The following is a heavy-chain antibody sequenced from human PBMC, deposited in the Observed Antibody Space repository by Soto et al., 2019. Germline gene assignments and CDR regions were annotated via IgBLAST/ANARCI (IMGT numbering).Heavy chain of an antibody. CDR1: EGTFSSYP. Sequence: QVQLVQSGAEVRKPGSSVKVSCKVSEGTFSSYPISWVRQAPGQGLGWMGGIIPIFGTANYAQKFQGRVTITADESTSTAYMELSSLRSEDTAVYYCASSTAYYYYYGMDVWGQGTTVTVSS. V-gene: IGHV1-69*01. CDR2: IIPIFGTA. CDR3: ASSTAYYYYYGMDV. J-gene: IGHJ6*02. D-gene: IGHD5-18*01.